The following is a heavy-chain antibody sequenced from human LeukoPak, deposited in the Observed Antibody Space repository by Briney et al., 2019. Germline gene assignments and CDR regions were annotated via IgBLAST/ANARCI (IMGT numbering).Heavy chain of an antibody. CDR3: AKDASSGFEY. CDR2: IRYDGNNE. D-gene: IGHD3-22*01. J-gene: IGHJ4*02. V-gene: IGHV3-30*02. Sequence: TGGSLRLSCAASGFTFSSFGMHWVRQAPGKGLEWVAFIRYDGNNEYYADSVKGRFTISRDSSKNTLFLQMNSLRAEDTAVYYCAKDASSGFEYWGRGTLVSVSS. CDR1: GFTFSSFG.